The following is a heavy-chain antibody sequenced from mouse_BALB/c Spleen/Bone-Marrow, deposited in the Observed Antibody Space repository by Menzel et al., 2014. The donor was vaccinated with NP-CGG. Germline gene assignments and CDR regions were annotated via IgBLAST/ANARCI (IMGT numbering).Heavy chain of an antibody. Sequence: EVQLQESGPELVKPGASVKISCKASGYTFTDYNMHWVKQSHGESLEWIGYIYPYNGGTGYNQKFKSKATLTVDTSSSTAYMELRSLTSEDSAVYYCAREGGYYDALDFWGQGTSVTVSS. V-gene: IGHV1S29*02. CDR3: AREGGYYDALDF. D-gene: IGHD2-2*01. CDR1: GYTFTDYN. CDR2: IYPYNGGT. J-gene: IGHJ4*01.